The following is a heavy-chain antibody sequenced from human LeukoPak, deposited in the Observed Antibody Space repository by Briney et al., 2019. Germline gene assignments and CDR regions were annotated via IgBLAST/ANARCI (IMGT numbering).Heavy chain of an antibody. CDR1: GGSISSSSYY. J-gene: IGHJ4*02. Sequence: SETLSLTCSVSGGSISSSSYYRGWIRQPPGKGLEWIGSIYYSGSTYYNPSLKSRVTISVDTSKNQFSLKLSSVTAADTAVYYCARHDSSGYYSLYFDYWGQGTLVTVSS. CDR3: ARHDSSGYYSLYFDY. D-gene: IGHD3-22*01. V-gene: IGHV4-39*01. CDR2: IYYSGST.